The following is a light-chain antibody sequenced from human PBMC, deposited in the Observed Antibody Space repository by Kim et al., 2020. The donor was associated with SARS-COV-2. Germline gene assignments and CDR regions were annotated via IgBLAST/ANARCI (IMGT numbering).Light chain of an antibody. CDR1: QDISNN. V-gene: IGKV1-27*01. Sequence: DIQMTQSPSSLSASVGDRVTITCRASQDISNNLVWFQLKPGKAPKFLIYAASALQPGVPSRFSGSGSGTDFTLTVTSLQPEDVATYYCQQCQSSPFTFGQGTRLEIK. CDR2: AAS. J-gene: IGKJ5*01. CDR3: QQCQSSPFT.